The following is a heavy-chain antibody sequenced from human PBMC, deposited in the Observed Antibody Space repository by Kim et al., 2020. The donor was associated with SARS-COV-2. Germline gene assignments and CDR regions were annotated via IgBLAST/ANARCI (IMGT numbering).Heavy chain of an antibody. Sequence: GGSLRLSCAASGFTFSSYGMHWVRQAPGKGLEWVAVIWYDGSNKYFADSVKGRFTISRDNSKNTLYLQMNSLRAEDTAVYYCAGASGGGGEDWDYGMDVWGQGTTVTVSS. CDR1: GFTFSSYG. CDR3: AGASGGGGEDWDYGMDV. D-gene: IGHD2-21*01. J-gene: IGHJ6*02. CDR2: IWYDGSNK. V-gene: IGHV3-33*01.